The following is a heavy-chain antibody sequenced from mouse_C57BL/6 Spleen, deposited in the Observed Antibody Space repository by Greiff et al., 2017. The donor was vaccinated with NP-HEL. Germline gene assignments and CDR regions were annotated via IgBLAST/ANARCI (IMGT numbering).Heavy chain of an antibody. CDR1: GYAFSSYW. CDR2: IYPGDGDT. Sequence: VKLQESGAELVKPGASVKISCKASGYAFSSYWMNWVKQRPGKGLEWIGQIYPGDGDTNYNGKFKGKATLTADKSSSTAYMQLSSLTSEDSAVYFCARYGDGPAGFAYWGQGTLVTVSA. J-gene: IGHJ3*01. D-gene: IGHD1-1*01. V-gene: IGHV1-80*01. CDR3: ARYGDGPAGFAY.